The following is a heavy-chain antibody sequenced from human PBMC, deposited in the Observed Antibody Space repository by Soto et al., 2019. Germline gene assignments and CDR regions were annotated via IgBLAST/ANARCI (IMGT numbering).Heavy chain of an antibody. CDR3: ASSQDYGGINQGYYFHY. D-gene: IGHD2-15*01. CDR1: GVSISSYY. CDR2: IYYSGST. J-gene: IGHJ4*02. V-gene: IGHV4-59*01. Sequence: SETLSLTCTVSGVSISSYYWSCIRQPPGKGLEWIGYIYYSGSTNYNPSLKSRVTISVDTSKNQFSLKLSSVTAADTAVYYCASSQDYGGINQGYYFHYSDQPTLVTVSS.